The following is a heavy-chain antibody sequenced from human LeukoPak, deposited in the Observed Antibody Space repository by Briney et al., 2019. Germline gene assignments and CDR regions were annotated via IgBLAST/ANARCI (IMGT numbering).Heavy chain of an antibody. D-gene: IGHD3-10*01. CDR2: IYYTGKT. J-gene: IGHJ4*02. V-gene: IGHV4-59*01. CDR3: ARGYCRGSGGLDS. Sequence: SETLSLTCTVSGGSITSYYLTWIRQPPGEGLDWIGYIYYTGKTNYNPSLRSRVTISIDTSKNQFSLKLNSVTAADTAVYFCARGYCRGSGGLDSWGQGTLVTVSS. CDR1: GGSITSYY.